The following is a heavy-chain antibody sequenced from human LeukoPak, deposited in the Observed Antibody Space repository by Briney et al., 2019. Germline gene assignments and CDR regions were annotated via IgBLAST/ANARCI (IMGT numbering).Heavy chain of an antibody. CDR2: IKQDGSEK. CDR3: ARAKSLFDS. V-gene: IGHV3-7*03. Sequence: GGSLRLSCAASGFTFGSYWMSWVRQAPGKGLEWVANIKQDGSEKYYVDSVKGRFTISRDIAKNSLYLQMNSLRAEDTAVYYCARAKSLFDSWGQGTLVTVSS. J-gene: IGHJ4*02. D-gene: IGHD3-10*01. CDR1: GFTFGSYW.